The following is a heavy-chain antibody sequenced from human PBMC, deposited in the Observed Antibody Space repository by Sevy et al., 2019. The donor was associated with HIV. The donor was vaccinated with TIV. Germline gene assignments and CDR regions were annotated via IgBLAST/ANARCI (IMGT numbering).Heavy chain of an antibody. CDR2: IKQDGSVK. J-gene: IGHJ4*02. V-gene: IGHV3-7*01. D-gene: IGHD6-13*01. Sequence: GGSLRLSCAASGFSLNSYWMSWVRQAPGKGVEWVANIKQDGSVKYYVDSVKGRFTTSRDNARNLLYLQMNSLRAEDTALYYCVRAIAADGSFWGQGTLVTVSS. CDR3: VRAIAADGSF. CDR1: GFSLNSYW.